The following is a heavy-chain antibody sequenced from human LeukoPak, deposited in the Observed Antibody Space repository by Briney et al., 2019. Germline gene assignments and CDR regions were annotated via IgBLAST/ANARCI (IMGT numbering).Heavy chain of an antibody. V-gene: IGHV3-23*01. J-gene: IGHJ6*03. CDR1: GFTFSSYA. CDR3: AKDFRDIVVVPAALYYYYYYMDV. D-gene: IGHD2-2*01. Sequence: PGGSLRLSCAASGFTFSSYAMSWVRQAPGKGLEWVSAISGSGGSTYYADSVKGRFTISRDNSKSTLYLQMNSLRAEDTAVYYCAKDFRDIVVVPAALYYYYYYMDVWGKGTTVTVSS. CDR2: ISGSGGST.